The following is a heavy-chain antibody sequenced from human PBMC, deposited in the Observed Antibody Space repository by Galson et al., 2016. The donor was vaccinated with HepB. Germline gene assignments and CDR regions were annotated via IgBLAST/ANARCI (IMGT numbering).Heavy chain of an antibody. D-gene: IGHD2-2*01. CDR1: GFSFSSYG. V-gene: IGHV3-30*03. CDR2: ISNEGSNK. CDR3: ARGPSTYYYGMDV. Sequence: SLRLSCAASGFSFSSYGMHWVRQAPGKGLEWVAVISNEGSNKYYADSVKGRFTISRDNSKNTLYLQMNSLRAGDTAVYYCARGPSTYYYGMDVWGQGTTVTVSS. J-gene: IGHJ6*02.